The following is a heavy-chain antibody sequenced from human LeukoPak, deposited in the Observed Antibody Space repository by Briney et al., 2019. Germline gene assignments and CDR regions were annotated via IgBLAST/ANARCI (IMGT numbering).Heavy chain of an antibody. CDR1: GGSISSYY. J-gene: IGHJ6*03. CDR2: IYYSGYT. V-gene: IGHV4-59*01. CDR3: ARETSQKGAHYMDV. D-gene: IGHD3-16*01. Sequence: SETLSLTCTVSGGSISSYYWSWIRQPPGKGLKWIGNIYYSGYTTYSPSLRSRVTISVDTSKNQFSLKLSSVAAADTAVYYCARETSQKGAHYMDVWGKGTTITISS.